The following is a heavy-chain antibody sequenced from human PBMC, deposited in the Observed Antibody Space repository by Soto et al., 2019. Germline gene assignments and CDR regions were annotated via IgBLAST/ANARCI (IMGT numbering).Heavy chain of an antibody. CDR1: GFTFSDAW. Sequence: PGGSLRLSCAASGFTFSDAWMSWVRQAPGKGFDWVGRIKSKSDGGTTEYAAPVRGRFTISRDDSKNTLYLQMNSLKTEDTAVYYCTTDLWRIAVVVGSTGYFNPWGQGPTITV. CDR2: IKSKSDGGTT. D-gene: IGHD2-15*01. V-gene: IGHV3-15*01. CDR3: TTDLWRIAVVVGSTGYFNP. J-gene: IGHJ5*02.